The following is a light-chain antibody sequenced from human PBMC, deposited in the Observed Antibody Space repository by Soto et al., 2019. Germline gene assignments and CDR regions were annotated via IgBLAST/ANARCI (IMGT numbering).Light chain of an antibody. Sequence: QPVLTQPPSASGTPGQRVTISCSGSSSNIGSNTVNWYQQLPGTDPKLLIYSNNQRPSGVPDRFSGAKSGTSASLAISGLQSEDDADYYCAAWDDSLNADVLRTGTELTVL. J-gene: IGLJ1*01. CDR2: SNN. CDR1: SSNIGSNT. CDR3: AAWDDSLNADV. V-gene: IGLV1-44*01.